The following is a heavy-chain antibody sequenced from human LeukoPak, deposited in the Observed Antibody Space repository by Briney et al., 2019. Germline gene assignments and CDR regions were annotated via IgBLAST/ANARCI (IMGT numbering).Heavy chain of an antibody. D-gene: IGHD3-10*01. V-gene: IGHV1-2*02. CDR1: GYTLTGYY. CDR2: INPNSGGT. CDR3: ARDYYGSGSYWADY. Sequence: GASGKVSCKASGYTLTGYYMHWVRQPPGQGLEWLGWINPNSGGTQYSQKFQGRVTMTRDTSINTAYMELSRLTSDDTAVYYCARDYYGSGSYWADYWGQGTLVTVSS. J-gene: IGHJ4*02.